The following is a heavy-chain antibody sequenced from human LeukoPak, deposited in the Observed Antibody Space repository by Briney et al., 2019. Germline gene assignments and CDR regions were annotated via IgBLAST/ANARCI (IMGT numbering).Heavy chain of an antibody. CDR1: GFTFSSYA. CDR3: AREADSSGNYDATVGN. V-gene: IGHV3-30*01. Sequence: GGSLRLSCAASGFTFSSYAMHWVPEAPGKGLEWGADISYDGSNKYYADSVKGRFTISRDNTKNTLYLQMNSLRAEDTAVYYCAREADSSGNYDATVGNWGQGALGTVSS. D-gene: IGHD3-22*01. J-gene: IGHJ1*01. CDR2: ISYDGSNK.